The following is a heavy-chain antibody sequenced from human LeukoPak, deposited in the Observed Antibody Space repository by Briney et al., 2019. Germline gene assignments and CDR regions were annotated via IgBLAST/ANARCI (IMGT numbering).Heavy chain of an antibody. CDR3: ARTARSRDWFDP. V-gene: IGHV4-59*08. J-gene: IGHJ5*02. CDR2: IYFDGRT. Sequence: SETLSLTCSVSGGSMSDSVVSHYWSWIRQPPGKGLEWIGYIYFDGRTSYSPSLKSRVTLSVDTSRNQFSMKLISVTAADTAVYYCARTARSRDWFDPWGQGSLVTVSS. CDR1: GGSMSDSVVSHY. D-gene: IGHD2-21*02.